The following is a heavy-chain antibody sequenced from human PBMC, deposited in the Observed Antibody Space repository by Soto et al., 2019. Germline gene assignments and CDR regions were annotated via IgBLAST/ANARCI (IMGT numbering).Heavy chain of an antibody. CDR1: GDSISSGGLS. D-gene: IGHD6-13*01. J-gene: IGHJ5*02. CDR3: ARGKRSKTATAGTGWFDP. Sequence: QLQLQESGSGLLKPSQTLSLNCSVSGDSISSGGLSWNWLRQSPGRGLEWIGYIYYPGLTYYNPSLKSRVSMSLDSSENQVSLSLSSVTAADSAVDYCARGKRSKTATAGTGWFDPWGPGTLVTVSS. V-gene: IGHV4-30-2*06. CDR2: IYYPGLT.